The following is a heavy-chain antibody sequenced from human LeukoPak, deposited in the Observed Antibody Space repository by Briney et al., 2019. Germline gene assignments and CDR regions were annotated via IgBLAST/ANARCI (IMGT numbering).Heavy chain of an antibody. V-gene: IGHV4-4*02. J-gene: IGHJ3*02. CDR2: IHHRGGT. CDR3: ATPNDAFNI. CDR1: GGSISNVNW. Sequence: SGTLSLTCAVSGGSISNVNWWSWVRQPPGKGLEWIGEIHHRGGTNYNPSLRSRVTISIDTSKNQFSLKLTSVTAADTAVYYCATPNDAFNIWGQGTMVTVSS.